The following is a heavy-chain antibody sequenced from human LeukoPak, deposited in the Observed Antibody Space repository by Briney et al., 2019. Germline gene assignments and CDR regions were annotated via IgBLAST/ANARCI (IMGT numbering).Heavy chain of an antibody. J-gene: IGHJ1*01. Sequence: SETLSLTCTVSGGSISHYYWSWIRQPPGKGLEWIGSIYYSGSTYYNPSLKSRVTISVDTSKNQFSLKLSSVTAADTAVYYCARSSWSTRQYFQHWGQGTLVTVSS. D-gene: IGHD6-13*01. CDR3: ARSSWSTRQYFQH. CDR1: GGSISHYY. V-gene: IGHV4-59*05. CDR2: IYYSGST.